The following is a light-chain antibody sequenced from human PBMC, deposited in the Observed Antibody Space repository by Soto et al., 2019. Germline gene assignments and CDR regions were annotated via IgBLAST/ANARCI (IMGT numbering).Light chain of an antibody. J-gene: IGKJ1*01. V-gene: IGKV1-5*01. CDR1: QTITNW. CDR2: DAS. Sequence: DIQMTQSPSILSASVGDRVTITCRSSQTITNWLAWYQQKPGKAPRLLIYDASSLESWVPSRFSGSGSGTEFTLTISSLQSEDFATYYCQQYDSFSVTFGQGTKVDIK. CDR3: QQYDSFSVT.